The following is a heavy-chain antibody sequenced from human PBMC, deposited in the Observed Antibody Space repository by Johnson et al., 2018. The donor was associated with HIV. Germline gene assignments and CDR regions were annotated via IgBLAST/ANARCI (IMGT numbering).Heavy chain of an antibody. CDR2: IQQDGSEK. V-gene: IGHV3-7*03. CDR1: GFTFDDYA. J-gene: IGHJ3*02. Sequence: VQLVESGGVVAQPGGSLRLSCAASGFTFDDYAMHWVRQAPGKGLEWVANIQQDGSEKYYVGSAKGRFTISRDNAKNSLYLQMNSLRAEDTAVYYCALHLTGDSFDIWGQGTMVTVSS. D-gene: IGHD3-9*01. CDR3: ALHLTGDSFDI.